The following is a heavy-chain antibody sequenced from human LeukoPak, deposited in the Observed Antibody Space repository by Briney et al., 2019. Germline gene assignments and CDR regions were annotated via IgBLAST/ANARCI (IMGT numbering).Heavy chain of an antibody. CDR1: GFTFSSYL. CDR2: IKQDGSEK. V-gene: IGHV3-7*01. CDR3: ARVQWELRGVGSYFEY. D-gene: IGHD1-26*01. Sequence: GGSLRLSCVVSGFTFSSYLMSWVRQAPGKGPEWVANIKQDGSEKYYVDSVKGRFTMSRDNAKNSLYLQMNSLRAEDTAVYYCARVQWELRGVGSYFEYWGQGALVTVSS. J-gene: IGHJ4*02.